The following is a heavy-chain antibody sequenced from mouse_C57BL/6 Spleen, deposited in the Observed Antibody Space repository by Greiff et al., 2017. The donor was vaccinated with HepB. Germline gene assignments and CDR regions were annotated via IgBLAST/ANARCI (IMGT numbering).Heavy chain of an antibody. J-gene: IGHJ1*03. D-gene: IGHD1-1*01. CDR3: TTTVDWYFDV. V-gene: IGHV6-3*01. CDR2: IRLKSDNYAT. CDR1: GFTFSNYW. Sequence: EVQLVESGGGLVQPGGSMKLSCVASGFTFSNYWMNWVRQSPEKGLEWVAQIRLKSDNYATHYAESVKGRFTISRDDSKSSVYLQMNNLRAEDTGIYYCTTTVDWYFDVWGTGTTVTVSS.